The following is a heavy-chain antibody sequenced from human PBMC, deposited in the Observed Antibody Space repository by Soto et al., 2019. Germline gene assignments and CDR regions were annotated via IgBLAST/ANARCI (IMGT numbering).Heavy chain of an antibody. J-gene: IGHJ4*02. CDR3: ARGEDSSSWYDY. CDR1: GGSISSGDYY. Sequence: QVQLQESGPGLVKPSQTLSLTCTASGGSISSGDYYWSWIRQPPGKGLEWIGYIYYSGSTYYNPSLKSRVTISVDTSKNQFSLKLSSVTAAVTAMYYCARGEDSSSWYDYWGQGTLVTVSS. V-gene: IGHV4-30-4*01. CDR2: IYYSGST. D-gene: IGHD6-13*01.